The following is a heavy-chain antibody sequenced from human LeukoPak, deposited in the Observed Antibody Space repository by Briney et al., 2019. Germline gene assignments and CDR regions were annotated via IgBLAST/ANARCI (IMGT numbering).Heavy chain of an antibody. CDR3: AKGRGSGSYYYYMDV. J-gene: IGHJ6*03. CDR1: GFTFGSYG. Sequence: GTSLRLSCEASGFTFGSYGMHWVRQAPGKGLEWVAVISYAGTVTYYADSVKGRFTISRDNSKNALYLQMNSLRAEDTAVYYCAKGRGSGSYYYYMDVWGKGTTVTISS. V-gene: IGHV3-30*18. CDR2: ISYAGTVT. D-gene: IGHD3-10*01.